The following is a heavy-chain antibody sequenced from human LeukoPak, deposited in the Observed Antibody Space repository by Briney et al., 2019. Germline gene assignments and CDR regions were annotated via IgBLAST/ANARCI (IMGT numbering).Heavy chain of an antibody. V-gene: IGHV4-34*01. CDR3: ARDSYGPFDY. Sequence: SETLSLTCGVYGGSFSGYYWSWIRQPPGKGLQWIGAIDHSGSTNYNPSLKSRVTISIDTSKNQFSLKLSSVTAADTAVYYCARDSYGPFDYWGQGTLATVPS. CDR2: IDHSGST. CDR1: GGSFSGYY. D-gene: IGHD5-18*01. J-gene: IGHJ4*02.